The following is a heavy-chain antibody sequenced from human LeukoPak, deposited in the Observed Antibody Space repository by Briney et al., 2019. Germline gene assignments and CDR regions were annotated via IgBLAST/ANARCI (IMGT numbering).Heavy chain of an antibody. J-gene: IGHJ4*02. CDR1: GGTFSRFT. CDR3: AREWGLESSGFYYAY. CDR2: VTPIFGTA. V-gene: IGHV1-69*13. Sequence: ASVKVSCKASGGTFSRFTISWVRQAPGQGFEWMGGVTPIFGTANFAQRFQGRVSITADESTSTAFMELSSLRSEDTAVYYCAREWGLESSGFYYAYWGQGTLVTVSS. D-gene: IGHD3-22*01.